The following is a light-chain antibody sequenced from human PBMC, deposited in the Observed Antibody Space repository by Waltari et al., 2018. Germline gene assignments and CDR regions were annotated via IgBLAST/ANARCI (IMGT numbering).Light chain of an antibody. CDR1: QSVLYSSHNKNY. CDR3: QQYYNTPWT. Sequence: DIVMTQSPDSLAVSLGERAPINCKSSQSVLYSSHNKNYLAWYQQKPGQPPKLLIYWASTRESGVPDRFSGSGSGTDFTLTISSLQAEDVAVYYCQQYYNTPWTFGQGTEVEIK. J-gene: IGKJ1*01. V-gene: IGKV4-1*01. CDR2: WAS.